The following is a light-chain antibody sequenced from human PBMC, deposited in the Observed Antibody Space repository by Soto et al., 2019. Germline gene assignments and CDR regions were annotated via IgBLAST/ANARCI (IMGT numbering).Light chain of an antibody. CDR2: EVT. J-gene: IGLJ2*01. Sequence: QSALTQPASVSGSPGQSITISCTGTSGDIGGYNYVSWYQQHPGKAPKLLISEVTNRPSGVPDRFSGSKSGNTASLIVSGLQAEDEAVYHCSSYVGTNSDVAFGGGTKVTVL. CDR1: SGDIGGYNY. V-gene: IGLV2-8*01. CDR3: SSYVGTNSDVA.